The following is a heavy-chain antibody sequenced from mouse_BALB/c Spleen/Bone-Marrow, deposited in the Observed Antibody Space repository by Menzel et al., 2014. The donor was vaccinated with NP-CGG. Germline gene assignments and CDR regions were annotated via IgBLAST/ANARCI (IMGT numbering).Heavy chain of an antibody. CDR3: ARVCTVGRFAY. CDR1: GYTFSSYW. Sequence: QVQLQQSGAELMKPGASVKISCKATGYTFSSYWIEWVKQRPGHGLEWIGEILPGSGSTNYNEKFKGKATFTADTSSNTSYMQPISLTSEDSAVYYCARVCTVGRFAYWGQGTLVTVSA. CDR2: ILPGSGST. J-gene: IGHJ3*01. D-gene: IGHD4-1*01. V-gene: IGHV1-9*01.